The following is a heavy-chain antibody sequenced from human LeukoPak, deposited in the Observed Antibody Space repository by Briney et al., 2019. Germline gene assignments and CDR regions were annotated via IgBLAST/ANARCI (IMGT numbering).Heavy chain of an antibody. V-gene: IGHV7-4-1*02. CDR1: GYTFTSYA. D-gene: IGHD5-24*01. J-gene: IGHJ4*02. Sequence: ASVKVSCKASGYTFTSYAMNWVRQAPGQGLELMGWINTNTGNPTYAQGFTGRFVFSLDTSVSTAYLQISSLKAEDTAVYYCARGVWLQLRSYFDYWGQGTLVTVSS. CDR2: INTNTGNP. CDR3: ARGVWLQLRSYFDY.